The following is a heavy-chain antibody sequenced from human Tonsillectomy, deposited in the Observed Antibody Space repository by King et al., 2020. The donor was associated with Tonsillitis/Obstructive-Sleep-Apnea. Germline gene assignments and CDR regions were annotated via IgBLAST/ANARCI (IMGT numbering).Heavy chain of an antibody. CDR3: GRTGEHCSGTNVSDYSYPLYA. V-gene: IGHV5-51*03. CDR1: GYTFSDYW. Sequence: VQLVQSGAEVKKPGESLKISCKTSGYTFSDYWIAWVRQMPGKGLEYMGIIYPGDSDSRYSPSFQGQVTISADKSISTGYLEWSSLQDSDTAMYYCGRTGEHCSGTNVSDYSYPLYAWGQRTTVTAS. D-gene: IGHD2-15*01. CDR2: IYPGDSDS. J-gene: IGHJ6*02.